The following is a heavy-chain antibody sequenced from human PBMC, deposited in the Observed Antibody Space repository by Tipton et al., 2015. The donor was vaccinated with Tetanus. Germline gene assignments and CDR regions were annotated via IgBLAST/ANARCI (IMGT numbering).Heavy chain of an antibody. CDR3: ARASHFQWERVRLDY. CDR1: GGSISSSSYY. V-gene: IGHV4-39*07. Sequence: TLSLTCTVSGGSISSSSYYWGWIRQPPGKGLEWIGSAYYSGSTYYNPSLKSRVTMSIDTSGNRFSLDLTSVTAADTAIYYCARASHFQWERVRLDYWGQGLRVTVPS. CDR2: AYYSGST. J-gene: IGHJ4*02. D-gene: IGHD1-1*01.